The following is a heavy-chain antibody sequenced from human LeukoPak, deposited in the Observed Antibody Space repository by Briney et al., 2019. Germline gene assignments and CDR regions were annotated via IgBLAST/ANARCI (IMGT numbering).Heavy chain of an antibody. CDR1: GFTFSSYS. D-gene: IGHD6-13*01. Sequence: GGSLRLSCAASGFTFSSYSVNWVRQAPGKGLEWVSYISSSSSIIYYADSVKGRFTISRDNAKNSLYLQMNSLRAEDTAVYYCASRVTLAAAGLAYWGQGTLVTVSS. J-gene: IGHJ4*02. V-gene: IGHV3-48*01. CDR2: ISSSSSII. CDR3: ASRVTLAAAGLAY.